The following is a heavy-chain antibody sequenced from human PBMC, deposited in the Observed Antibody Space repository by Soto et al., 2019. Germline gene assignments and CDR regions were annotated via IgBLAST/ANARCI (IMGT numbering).Heavy chain of an antibody. D-gene: IGHD6-13*01. J-gene: IGHJ4*02. V-gene: IGHV1-8*01. CDR3: ARGGGGRWYSGDY. Sequence: QVQLVQSGAEVKKPGASVKVSCKASGYTFTNYHIHWVRQATGQGLEWMGWMNPNSGDTGYAQKFQGRVTMTRDTSLTPASMELSGLRSEDTAVYYCARGGGGRWYSGDYWGQGTLVTVSS. CDR1: GYTFTNYH. CDR2: MNPNSGDT.